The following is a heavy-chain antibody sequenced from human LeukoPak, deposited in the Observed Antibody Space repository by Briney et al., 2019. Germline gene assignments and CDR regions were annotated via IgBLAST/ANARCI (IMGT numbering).Heavy chain of an antibody. CDR2: ISDTSGVHE. J-gene: IGHJ4*02. Sequence: GGSLRLSCAASGFTFTSYTMTWVRQAPGKGLEWVASISDTSGVHEEYADSVKGRFTISRDNSKNTLYLQMNSLRAEDTAVYYCAKFAEYYDFWSGYSDYFDYWGQGTLVTVSS. CDR3: AKFAEYYDFWSGYSDYFDY. D-gene: IGHD3-3*01. V-gene: IGHV3-23*01. CDR1: GFTFTSYT.